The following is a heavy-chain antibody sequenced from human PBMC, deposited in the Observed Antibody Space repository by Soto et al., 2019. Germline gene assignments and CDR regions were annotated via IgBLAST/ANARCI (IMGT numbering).Heavy chain of an antibody. CDR1: GYTFTSYD. J-gene: IGHJ4*02. Sequence: QVQLVQSGAEVKKPGASVKVSCKASGYTFTSYDINWVRQATGQGLEWMGWMNPNSGNTGYAQKFQGRVTMTRNTSISTAYMEMSSLRAEDTAVYYCARGITIFGVVPGWGQGTLVAVSS. CDR2: MNPNSGNT. V-gene: IGHV1-8*01. CDR3: ARGITIFGVVPG. D-gene: IGHD3-3*01.